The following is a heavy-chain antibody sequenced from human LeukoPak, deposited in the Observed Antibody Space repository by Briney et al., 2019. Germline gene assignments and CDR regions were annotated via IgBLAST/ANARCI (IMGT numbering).Heavy chain of an antibody. J-gene: IGHJ4*02. D-gene: IGHD6-13*01. Sequence: GESLKVSCKHSEYSFPNYCIGWVRQMPGKGLEWMGIIYPDDSDTRYSPSFQGQVTISADRSISTAYLQWSSLKASDTAMYYCAIGRGGQQLGDYWGQGTLVTVSS. V-gene: IGHV5-51*01. CDR3: AIGRGGQQLGDY. CDR1: EYSFPNYC. CDR2: IYPDDSDT.